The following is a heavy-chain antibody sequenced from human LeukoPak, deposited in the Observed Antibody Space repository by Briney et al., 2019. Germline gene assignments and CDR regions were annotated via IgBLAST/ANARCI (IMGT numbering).Heavy chain of an antibody. Sequence: ASVKVSCKASGYRFINYGISWVRQAPGQGLEWMGCISVYNANTNYAQKLQGRVTMTTDTSTSTAYMELRSLRSVDTAVYYCARDHWQTPSYFDYWGQGTLVTVSS. V-gene: IGHV1-18*01. CDR2: ISVYNANT. CDR3: ARDHWQTPSYFDY. J-gene: IGHJ4*02. D-gene: IGHD1-1*01. CDR1: GYRFINYG.